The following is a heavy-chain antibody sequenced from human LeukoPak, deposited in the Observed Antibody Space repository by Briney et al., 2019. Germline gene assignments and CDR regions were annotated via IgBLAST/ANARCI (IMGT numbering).Heavy chain of an antibody. V-gene: IGHV1-2*04. J-gene: IGHJ6*02. Sequence: ASVKVSCKASGYTFTGYYMHWVRQAPGQGLEWMGWINPNSGGTNYAQKFQGWVTMTRNTSISTAYMELSRLRSDDTAVYYCARDLLTSDRAYVLLWFGEPHGMDVWGQGTTVTVSS. CDR2: INPNSGGT. D-gene: IGHD3-10*01. CDR3: ARDLLTSDRAYVLLWFGEPHGMDV. CDR1: GYTFTGYY.